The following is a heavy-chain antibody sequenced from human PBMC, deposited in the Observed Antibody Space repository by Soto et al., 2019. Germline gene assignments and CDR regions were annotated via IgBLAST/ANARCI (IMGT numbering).Heavy chain of an antibody. CDR3: AKDGYCSGSSCPRYNWFDS. Sequence: GGSLRLSCAASGFTFSSYGMHWVRQAPGKGLEWVAVISYDGSNKYYADSVKGRFTISRDNSKNTLYLQMNSLRAEDTAVYYCAKDGYCSGSSCPRYNWFDSWCQGTLVTVSS. CDR2: ISYDGSNK. CDR1: GFTFSSYG. D-gene: IGHD2-15*01. J-gene: IGHJ5*01. V-gene: IGHV3-30*18.